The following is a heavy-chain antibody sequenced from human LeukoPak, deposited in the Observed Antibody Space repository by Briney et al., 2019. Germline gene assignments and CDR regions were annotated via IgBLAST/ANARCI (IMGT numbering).Heavy chain of an antibody. D-gene: IGHD6-19*01. CDR3: AKGSGSSGWNHLLGVADY. Sequence: GGSLRLSCAASGFAFSTYGIHWVRQAPGKGLEWVAVLSFDGSSEYYADSVKGRFTVSRDNSKNTLYLQMNSLRDEDTAVYYCAKGSGSSGWNHLLGVADYWGQGTLVTVSS. CDR1: GFAFSTYG. J-gene: IGHJ4*02. CDR2: LSFDGSSE. V-gene: IGHV3-30*18.